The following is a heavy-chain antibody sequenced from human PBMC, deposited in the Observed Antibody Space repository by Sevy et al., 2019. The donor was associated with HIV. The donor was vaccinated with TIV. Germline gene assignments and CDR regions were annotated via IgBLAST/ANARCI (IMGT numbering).Heavy chain of an antibody. D-gene: IGHD5-18*01. Sequence: GGSLRLSCAASGFTFSVYWMSWVRQAPGKGLEWVATMKEDGSEKYYVDSVKGRFTISRDNAKNSLYLQMNSLRAEDTAGYYGGREGVGGYSYSLDYWGQGTLVTVSS. J-gene: IGHJ4*02. V-gene: IGHV3-7*01. CDR1: GFTFSVYW. CDR3: GREGVGGYSYSLDY. CDR2: MKEDGSEK.